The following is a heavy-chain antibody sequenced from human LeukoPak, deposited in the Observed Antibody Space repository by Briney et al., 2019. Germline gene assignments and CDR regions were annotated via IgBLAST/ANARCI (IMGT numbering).Heavy chain of an antibody. CDR3: ARDPGSGSYYAFDI. D-gene: IGHD1-26*01. CDR1: GYTFTGYY. CDR2: INPNSGGT. V-gene: IGHV1-2*02. J-gene: IGHJ3*02. Sequence: ASVKVSCKASGYTFTGYYMHWVRQAPGQGLEWMGWINPNSGGTNYAQKFQGRVTMTRDTSISTAYMEPSRLRSDDTAVYYCARDPGSGSYYAFDIWGQGTMVTVSS.